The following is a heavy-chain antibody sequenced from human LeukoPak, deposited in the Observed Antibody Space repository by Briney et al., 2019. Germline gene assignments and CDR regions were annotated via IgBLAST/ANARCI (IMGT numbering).Heavy chain of an antibody. CDR2: ISSSSSTI. Sequence: GGSLRLSCAASGFTFSSYSMNWVRQAPGKGLEWVSYISSSSSTICYADSVKGRFTISRDNAKNSLYLQMNSLRAEDTAVYYCARDTLWFEIHDYWGQGTLVTVSS. D-gene: IGHD3-10*01. J-gene: IGHJ4*02. CDR1: GFTFSSYS. CDR3: ARDTLWFEIHDY. V-gene: IGHV3-48*01.